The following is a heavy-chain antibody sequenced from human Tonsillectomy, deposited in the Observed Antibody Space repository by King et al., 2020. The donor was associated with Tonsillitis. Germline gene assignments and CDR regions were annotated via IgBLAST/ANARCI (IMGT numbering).Heavy chain of an antibody. J-gene: IGHJ4*02. V-gene: IGHV3-7*04. D-gene: IGHD4-17*01. CDR3: AWVLMAAYTVTPPPLDY. Sequence: FTFSRDNAKNSLYLQMNSLRAEDTAVYYCAWVLMAAYTVTPPPLDYWGQGTLVTVSS.